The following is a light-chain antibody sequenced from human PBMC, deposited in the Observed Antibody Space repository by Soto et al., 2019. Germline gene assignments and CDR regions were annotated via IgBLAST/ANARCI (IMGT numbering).Light chain of an antibody. J-gene: IGKJ5*01. CDR2: GAS. CDR3: QQRNNWPPEIT. CDR1: QSVVTSY. Sequence: EVVLTQSPGTLSLSPGEGATLSCRASQSVVTSYLAWYQQKYGQSPRLLIYGASSRATGIPDRFSGSGSGTDFTLTISSLEPEDFAVYYCQQRNNWPPEITFGQGTRLEIK. V-gene: IGKV3D-20*02.